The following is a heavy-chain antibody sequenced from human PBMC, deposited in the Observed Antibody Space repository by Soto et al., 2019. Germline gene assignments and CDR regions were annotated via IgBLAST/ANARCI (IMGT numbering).Heavy chain of an antibody. V-gene: IGHV4-59*08. CDR3: ARHGYYSGGSCFLAIDY. CDR2: IYYSGST. Sequence: SETLALTCTVSGGSIGRSYWSWIRQPPGKGLEWIGYIYYSGSTNYNPSLKSRVTISVDTSKNQFSLKLSSVPAADTAVYYCARHGYYSGGSCFLAIDYWGQGTLVXVSS. CDR1: GGSIGRSY. J-gene: IGHJ4*02. D-gene: IGHD2-15*01.